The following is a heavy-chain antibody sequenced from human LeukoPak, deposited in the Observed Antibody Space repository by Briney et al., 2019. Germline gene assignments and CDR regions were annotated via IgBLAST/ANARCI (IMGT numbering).Heavy chain of an antibody. CDR1: GFIFSSYP. CDR3: ARDDSIGWYSLD. V-gene: IGHV3-48*01. CDR2: ISSDSDHL. J-gene: IGHJ4*02. D-gene: IGHD6-19*01. Sequence: GGSLRLSCAASGFIFSSYPMNWVRQALGKGLEWVSYISSDSDHLYYADSVKGRFTISRDNAKNSLYLQINSLRAEDTAVYYCARDDSIGWYSLDWGQGTLVTVSS.